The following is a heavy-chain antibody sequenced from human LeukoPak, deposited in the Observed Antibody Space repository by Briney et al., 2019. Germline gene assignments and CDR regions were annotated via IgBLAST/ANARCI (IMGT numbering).Heavy chain of an antibody. CDR1: GGSISSSSYY. CDR3: ARGRNWNDGPRYFDY. CDR2: IYYSGST. Sequence: NSSETLSLTCTVSGGSISSSSYYWGWIRQPPGKGLGWIGSIYYSGSTYYNPSLKSRVTISVDTSKNQFSLKLSSVTAADTAVYYCARGRNWNDGPRYFDYWGQGTLVTVSS. V-gene: IGHV4-39*07. J-gene: IGHJ4*02. D-gene: IGHD1-1*01.